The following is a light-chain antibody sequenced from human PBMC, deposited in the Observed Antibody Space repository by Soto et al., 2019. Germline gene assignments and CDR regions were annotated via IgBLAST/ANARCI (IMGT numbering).Light chain of an antibody. CDR2: GAS. Sequence: EIVLTQSPGTLSLSPGERATLSCRASQSVSSSFLAWYQQKVGQAPRLLIYGASSRETGIPEMFSSSGAGPACTRPISRLEPEDVEVDSCQQYGSSTRTFGQGTRLEIK. CDR3: QQYGSSTRT. V-gene: IGKV3-20*01. CDR1: QSVSSSF. J-gene: IGKJ5*01.